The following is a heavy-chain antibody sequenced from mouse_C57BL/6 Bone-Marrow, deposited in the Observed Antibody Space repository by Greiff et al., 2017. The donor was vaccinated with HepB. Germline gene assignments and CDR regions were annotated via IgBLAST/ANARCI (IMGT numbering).Heavy chain of an antibody. J-gene: IGHJ4*01. CDR3: ARDRPRYAMDY. CDR1: GFTFSDYY. Sequence: EVMLVESEGGLVQPGSSMKLSCTASGFTFSDYYMAWVRQVPEKGLEWVANINYDGSSTYYLDSLKSRFIISRDNAKNILYLQMSSLKSEDTATYYCARDRPRYAMDYWGQGTSVTVSS. V-gene: IGHV5-16*01. CDR2: INYDGSST.